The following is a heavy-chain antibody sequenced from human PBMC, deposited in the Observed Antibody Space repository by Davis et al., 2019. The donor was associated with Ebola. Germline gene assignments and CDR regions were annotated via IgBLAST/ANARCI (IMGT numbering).Heavy chain of an antibody. CDR1: GFTFSSYG. J-gene: IGHJ4*02. CDR3: APVEGIAAAATGDY. V-gene: IGHV3-30*02. CDR2: IRYDGSNK. Sequence: PGGSLRLSCAASGFTFSSYGMHWVRQAPGKGLEWVAFIRYDGSNKYYADSVKGRFTISRDNSKNTLYLQMNSLRAEDTAVYYCAPVEGIAAAATGDYWGQGTLVTVSS. D-gene: IGHD6-13*01.